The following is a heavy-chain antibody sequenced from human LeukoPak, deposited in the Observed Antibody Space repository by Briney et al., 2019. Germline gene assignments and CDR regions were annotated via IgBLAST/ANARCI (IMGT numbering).Heavy chain of an antibody. V-gene: IGHV3-30-3*01. CDR3: ARERGSIDFDY. D-gene: IGHD2-15*01. CDR2: ISYDGSNK. CDR1: GITFSSYA. J-gene: IGHJ4*02. Sequence: PGRSLRLSCAASGITFSSYAMHWVRQAPGKGLEWVAVISYDGSNKYYADSVKGRFTISRDNSKNTLYLQMNSLRAEDTAVYYCARERGSIDFDYWGQGTLVTVSS.